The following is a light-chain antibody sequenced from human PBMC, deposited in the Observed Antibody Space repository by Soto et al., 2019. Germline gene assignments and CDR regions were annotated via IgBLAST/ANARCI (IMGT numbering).Light chain of an antibody. V-gene: IGKV1-39*01. J-gene: IGKJ5*01. Sequence: DIQMTQSPSSLSASVGDTVTIDCRASQSIGSYLNWYQQKPGKAPKLLIYAAPSLQTGVPSRFSGSGSGTDFTLTISSLQPEDFATYYCQQYNTYSTFGQGTRLEIK. CDR1: QSIGSY. CDR3: QQYNTYST. CDR2: AAP.